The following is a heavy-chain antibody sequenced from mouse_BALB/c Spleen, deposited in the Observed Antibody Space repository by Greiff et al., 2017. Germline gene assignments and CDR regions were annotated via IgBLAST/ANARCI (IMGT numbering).Heavy chain of an antibody. CDR2: ILPGSGST. CDR1: GYTFSSYW. D-gene: IGHD2-4*01. V-gene: IGHV1-9*01. CDR3: ARRASTMITTYYFDY. J-gene: IGHJ2*01. Sequence: QVQLQQSGAELMKPGASVKISCKATGYTFSSYWIEWVKQRPGHGLEWIGEILPGSGSTNYNEKFKGKATFTADTSSNTAYMQLSSLTSEDSAVYYCARRASTMITTYYFDYWGQGTTLTVSS.